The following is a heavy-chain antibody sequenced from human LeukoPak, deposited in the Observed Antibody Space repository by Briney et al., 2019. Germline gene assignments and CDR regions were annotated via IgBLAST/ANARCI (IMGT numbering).Heavy chain of an antibody. V-gene: IGHV1-18*01. D-gene: IGHD6-13*01. CDR1: GFPSTDYG. Sequence: ASVKVSCKTSGFPSTDYGITWVRQAPGQGLEWIGWISIDNGKIEYAQKFQGRVTVTTDASTSTTYMELGSLRSDDTAMYYCGRDSGYCSSWLWEWGQGTLVTVSS. CDR3: GRDSGYCSSWLWE. J-gene: IGHJ4*02. CDR2: ISIDNGKI.